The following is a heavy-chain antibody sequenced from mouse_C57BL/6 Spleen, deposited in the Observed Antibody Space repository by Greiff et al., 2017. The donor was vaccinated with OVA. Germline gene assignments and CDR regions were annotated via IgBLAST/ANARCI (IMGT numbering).Heavy chain of an antibody. CDR1: GFTFSDYY. J-gene: IGHJ3*01. V-gene: IGHV5-12*01. CDR3: ARHGDYGSIPFAY. Sequence: EVHLVESGGGLVQPGGSLKLSCAASGFTFSDYYMYWVRQTPEKRLEWVAYISNGGGSTYYPDTVKGRFTISRDNAKNTLYLQMSRLKSEDTAMYYCARHGDYGSIPFAYWGQGTLVTVSA. D-gene: IGHD1-1*01. CDR2: ISNGGGST.